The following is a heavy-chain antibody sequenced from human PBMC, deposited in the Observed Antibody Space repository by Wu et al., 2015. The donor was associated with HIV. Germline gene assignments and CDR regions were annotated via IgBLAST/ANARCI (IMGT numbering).Heavy chain of an antibody. CDR3: ARDPQEVSGWYTH. CDR2: INPSSGDT. Sequence: QVQLVQSGPEVKKPGASVKVSCEPSGYTRNTYYIHWVRQAPGQGLEWMGWINPSSGDTSFSQKLQSRVTMTRDTSISTAYMELSRLRFDDTAVYYCARDPQEVSGWYTHWGQGTLVTVSS. D-gene: IGHD6-19*01. CDR1: GYTRNTYY. V-gene: IGHV1-2*02. J-gene: IGHJ4*02.